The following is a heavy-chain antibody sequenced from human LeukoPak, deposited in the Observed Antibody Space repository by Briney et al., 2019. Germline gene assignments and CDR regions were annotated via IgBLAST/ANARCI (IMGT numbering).Heavy chain of an antibody. V-gene: IGHV1-46*01. CDR2: INPSGGST. CDR1: GYTFTSYY. CDR3: ARAVTMVRGARLSAFDI. D-gene: IGHD3-10*01. Sequence: ASVKVSCKASGYTFTSYYMHWVRQAPGQGLEWMGIINPSGGSTSYAQKFQGRVTMTRDTSTSTVYMELSSLRSEDTAVYYCARAVTMVRGARLSAFDIWGQGTMVTVSS. J-gene: IGHJ3*02.